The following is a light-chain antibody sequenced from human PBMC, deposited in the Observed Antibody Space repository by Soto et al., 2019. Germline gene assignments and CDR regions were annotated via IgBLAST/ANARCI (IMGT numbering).Light chain of an antibody. Sequence: QSALTQPHSVSGSPGQSVTISCTGTSSDVGGYNYVSWYQHHPGKAPKLIIYDVSKRPSGVPDRFSGSKSGNTGNTASLTISGLQAEDEADYYCCSYAGSYTHVFGSGTKLTVL. CDR3: CSYAGSYTHV. J-gene: IGLJ6*01. CDR2: DVS. CDR1: SSDVGGYNY. V-gene: IGLV2-11*01.